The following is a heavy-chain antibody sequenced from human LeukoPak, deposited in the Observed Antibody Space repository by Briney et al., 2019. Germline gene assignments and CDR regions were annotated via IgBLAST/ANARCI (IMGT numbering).Heavy chain of an antibody. CDR2: INHSGST. CDR3: ARESRMYYYDSRSAEYFQH. J-gene: IGHJ1*01. D-gene: IGHD3-22*01. CDR1: GGSFSGYY. Sequence: SETLSLTCAVYGGSFSGYYWSWIRQPPGKGLEWIREINHSGSTNYNPSLKSRVTISVDTSKNQFSLKLSSVTAADTAVYYCARESRMYYYDSRSAEYFQHWGQGTLVTVSS. V-gene: IGHV4-34*01.